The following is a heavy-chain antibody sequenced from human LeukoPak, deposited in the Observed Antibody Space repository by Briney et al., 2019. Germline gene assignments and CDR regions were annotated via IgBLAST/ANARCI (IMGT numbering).Heavy chain of an antibody. D-gene: IGHD3-16*01. CDR2: IYYSGST. Sequence: SETLSLTCTVSGGSISSSSYYWGWIRQPPGKGLEWIGSIYYSGSTYYNPSLKSRVTISVDTSKNQFSLKLSSVTAADTAVYYCARRPLGGSPRQWYFDLWGRGTLVTVSS. J-gene: IGHJ2*01. CDR3: ARRPLGGSPRQWYFDL. CDR1: GGSISSSSYY. V-gene: IGHV4-39*07.